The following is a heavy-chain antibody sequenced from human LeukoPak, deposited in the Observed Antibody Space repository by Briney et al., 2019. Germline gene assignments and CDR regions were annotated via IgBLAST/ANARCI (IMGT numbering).Heavy chain of an antibody. CDR2: IYTSGYT. V-gene: IGHV4-4*07. CDR3: ARLLRVGYCSTTTCNWFDP. D-gene: IGHD2-2*03. J-gene: IGHJ5*02. CDR1: GGSISGYY. Sequence: SETLSLTCAVSGGSISGYYWNWFRLPAGKGLEWIARIYTSGYTNYNPSLKSRVTMSIDTSNNQFSLNLTSVTAADTAVYYCARLLRVGYCSTTTCNWFDPWGQGTLVTVSS.